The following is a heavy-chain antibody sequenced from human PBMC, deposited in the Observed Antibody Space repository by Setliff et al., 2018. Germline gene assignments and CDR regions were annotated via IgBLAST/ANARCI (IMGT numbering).Heavy chain of an antibody. J-gene: IGHJ5*02. CDR2: IGVYSGNT. V-gene: IGHV1-18*01. D-gene: IGHD3-3*01. CDR1: GYTFRQSI. Sequence: GASVKVSCKASGYTFRQSIVSWVRQAPGQGLEWLGWIGVYSGNTYSAQRFQGRVSLTTDESTNTAYLELRGLRSDDTAVYYCVRLVRFCSRTVCQRTSGDEAWGQGTLVTVSS. CDR3: VRLVRFCSRTVCQRTSGDEA.